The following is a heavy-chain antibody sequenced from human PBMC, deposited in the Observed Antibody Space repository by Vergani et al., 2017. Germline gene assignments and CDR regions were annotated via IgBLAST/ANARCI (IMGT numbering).Heavy chain of an antibody. J-gene: IGHJ4*02. D-gene: IGHD2-15*01. V-gene: IGHV3-30*02. Sequence: QVQLVQSGGGVVQPGGSLRLSCVASGFTFNRYGMQWVRQAPGKGLEWVAYVLFDGSNEYYADSVKGRFIVSRDNSNDALYLQMNSLRTDDTAAYYCARDLAYCHEGSCALWGQGSVVTVSS. CDR1: GFTFNRYG. CDR2: VLFDGSNE. CDR3: ARDLAYCHEGSCAL.